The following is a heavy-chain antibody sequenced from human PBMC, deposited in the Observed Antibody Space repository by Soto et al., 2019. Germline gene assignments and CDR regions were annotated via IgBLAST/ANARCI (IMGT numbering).Heavy chain of an antibody. V-gene: IGHV4-38-2*01. J-gene: IGHJ4*02. D-gene: IGHD3-3*02. Sequence: SETLSLTCAVSGYSITNGYYWGWIRQPPGKGLEWIGSIYHSRNTYYNPSLKSRVTLSIDTSKNQFSLKLRSVTAADTAMYYCARVKLAGRGSFHDWGQGTLVTVSS. CDR3: ARVKLAGRGSFHD. CDR1: GYSITNGYY. CDR2: IYHSRNT.